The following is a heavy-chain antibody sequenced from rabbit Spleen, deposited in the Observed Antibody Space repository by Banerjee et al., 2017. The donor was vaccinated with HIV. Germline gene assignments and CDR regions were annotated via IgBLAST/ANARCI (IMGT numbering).Heavy chain of an antibody. D-gene: IGHD2-1*01. V-gene: IGHV1S40*01. CDR1: GFSFSTSYY. Sequence: QSLEESGGDMVKPGASLTLTCTASGFSFSTSYYICWVRQAPGKGLEWIGCGYPDGIGSTAYASWAKGRFTISKSSSTTVTLQMTSLTAADTATYFCARGSAAMTMVITGFYLTLWGQGTLVTVS. CDR3: ARGSAAMTMVITGFYLTL. CDR2: GYPDGIGST. J-gene: IGHJ4*01.